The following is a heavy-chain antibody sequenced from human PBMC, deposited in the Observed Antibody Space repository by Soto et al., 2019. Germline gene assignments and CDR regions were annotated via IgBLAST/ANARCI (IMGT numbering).Heavy chain of an antibody. CDR1: GYSFTSYW. D-gene: IGHD3-3*02. Sequence: GEALKISCKGSGYSFTSYWISWVRQMPGKGLEWMGRIDPSDSYTNYSPSFQGHVTISADKSISTAYLQWSSLKASDTAMYYCARHLPGPLDAFDIWGQGTMVTVSS. J-gene: IGHJ3*02. V-gene: IGHV5-10-1*01. CDR3: ARHLPGPLDAFDI. CDR2: IDPSDSYT.